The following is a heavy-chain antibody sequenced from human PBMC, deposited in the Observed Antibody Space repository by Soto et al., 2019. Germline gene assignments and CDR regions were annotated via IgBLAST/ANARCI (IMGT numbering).Heavy chain of an antibody. J-gene: IGHJ4*02. CDR1: GGSFSSSNDY. D-gene: IGHD6-13*01. Sequence: SETLSLTCTVSGGSFSSSNDYWVWIRQPPGKGLEWIGEVYRTGSTNYNPSLESRLTISVDKSKNQFSLKLTSVTAADTAVYYCARARATIAAAAIFDCWGQGTLVTVSS. V-gene: IGHV4-39*07. CDR2: VYRTGST. CDR3: ARARATIAAAAIFDC.